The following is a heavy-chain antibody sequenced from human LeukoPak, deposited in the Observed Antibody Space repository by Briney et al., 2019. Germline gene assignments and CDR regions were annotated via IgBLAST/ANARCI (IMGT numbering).Heavy chain of an antibody. CDR1: GFTFTNYA. Sequence: HPAASLRLSCAASGFTFTNYAMYWVRQAPGKRLEWVSAVSGRDDSTYYADSVKGRFTISRDTSKNTLYLQMNSLRAEDTAVYYCAKWGDYDILTGYYDPDYWGQGTLVTVSS. CDR2: VSGRDDST. D-gene: IGHD3-9*01. J-gene: IGHJ4*02. CDR3: AKWGDYDILTGYYDPDY. V-gene: IGHV3-23*01.